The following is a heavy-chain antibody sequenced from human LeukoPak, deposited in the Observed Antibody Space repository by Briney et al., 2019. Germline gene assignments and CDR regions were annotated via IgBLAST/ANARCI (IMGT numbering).Heavy chain of an antibody. D-gene: IGHD4-17*01. CDR3: AREGDRGIYGDYFRNWFDP. Sequence: GGSLRLSCAASGFTFSSYAMSWVRQAPGKGLEWVSSISGRGPSTYYADSVRGRFTISRDNSKNTLYLQMNSLRAEDTAVYYCAREGDRGIYGDYFRNWFDPWGQGTLVTVSS. V-gene: IGHV3-23*01. J-gene: IGHJ5*02. CDR1: GFTFSSYA. CDR2: ISGRGPST.